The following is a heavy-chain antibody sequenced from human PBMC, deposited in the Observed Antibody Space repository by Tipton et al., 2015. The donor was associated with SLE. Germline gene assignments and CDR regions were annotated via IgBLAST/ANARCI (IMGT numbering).Heavy chain of an antibody. CDR1: GGTFNNYA. CDR2: IIPIFGTA. CDR3: ARGLAYCRDCSSLWFDS. D-gene: IGHD2-21*01. Sequence: QSGAEVKKPGSSVKVSCKASGGTFNNYAISWVRQAPGQGLEWMGGIIPIFGTADYAQKFQGRVTITADESTSTVYMELTSLRSEDTAVYYCARGLAYCRDCSSLWFDSWGQGTLVTVSS. V-gene: IGHV1-69*01. J-gene: IGHJ5*01.